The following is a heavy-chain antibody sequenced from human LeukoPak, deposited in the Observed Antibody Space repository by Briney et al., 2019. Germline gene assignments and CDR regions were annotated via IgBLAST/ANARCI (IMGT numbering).Heavy chain of an antibody. CDR3: ARVRGGNFDF. CDR2: ISGRNYI. D-gene: IGHD3-10*01. J-gene: IGHJ4*02. V-gene: IGHV3-21*05. CDR1: GLTFSSNA. Sequence: GGSLRLSCAASGLTFSSNAVTWVRQAPGKGLEWVSYISGRNYITYADSVKGRFTISRDSAKNSLFVQMNSLRAEDTAVYYCARVRGGNFDFWGQGTLVTVSS.